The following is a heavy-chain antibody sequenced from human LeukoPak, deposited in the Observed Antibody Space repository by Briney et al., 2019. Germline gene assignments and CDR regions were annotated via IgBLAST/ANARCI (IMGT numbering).Heavy chain of an antibody. J-gene: IGHJ4*02. V-gene: IGHV3-15*01. Sequence: PGGSLRLSCAASGFTFCNAWMSWVRDAPGKGLEWVGRIKSKTDGATTDYAAPVKGRFTISRDDSKNTLYLQMNSLKTEDTAVYYCTTDLPYGSGSSWGQGTLVTVSS. CDR2: IKSKTDGATT. CDR3: TTDLPYGSGSS. CDR1: GFTFCNAW. D-gene: IGHD3-10*01.